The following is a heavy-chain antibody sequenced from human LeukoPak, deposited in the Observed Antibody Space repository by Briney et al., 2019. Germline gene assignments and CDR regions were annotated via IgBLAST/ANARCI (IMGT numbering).Heavy chain of an antibody. CDR1: GFTFSSYS. Sequence: EGSLRLSCAASGFTFSSYSMNWVRQAPGKGLEWVSAISGSGGSTYYADSVKGRFTISRDNSKNTLYLQMNSLRGEDTAVYYCATQLATNWGIWDYWGQGTLVTVSS. V-gene: IGHV3-23*01. CDR2: ISGSGGST. J-gene: IGHJ4*02. CDR3: ATQLATNWGIWDY. D-gene: IGHD7-27*01.